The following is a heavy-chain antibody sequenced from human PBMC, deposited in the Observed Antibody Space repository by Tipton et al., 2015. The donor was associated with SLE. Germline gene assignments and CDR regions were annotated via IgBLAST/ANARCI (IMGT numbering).Heavy chain of an antibody. CDR3: ARDDLVRGAGAFDI. J-gene: IGHJ3*02. D-gene: IGHD3-10*01. V-gene: IGHV4-59*11. CDR1: GGSISSHY. CDR2: IYYSGST. Sequence: TLSLTCTVSGGSISSHYWSWFRQPPGKGLEWIGYIYYSGSTNYNPSLKSRVTISVDTSKNQFSLKLSSVTAADTAVYYCARDDLVRGAGAFDIWGQGTMVTVSS.